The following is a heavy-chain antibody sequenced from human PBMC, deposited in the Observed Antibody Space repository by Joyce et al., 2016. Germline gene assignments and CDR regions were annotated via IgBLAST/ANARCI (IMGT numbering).Heavy chain of an antibody. CDR2: IDSSSNYR. V-gene: IGHV3-21*01. D-gene: IGHD2-2*01. CDR3: ARDPPDIEVVPVAPTFDY. J-gene: IGHJ4*02. Sequence: QLVESGGGLVRPGGSLRLSCVGSGFSFSSHGMNWVRQAPGKGLEWISCIDSSSNYRYYTDSVRGRFTISRDNAKKSLYLQMNSLRDEDTAVYYCARDPPDIEVVPVAPTFDYWGQGTPVTVSS. CDR1: GFSFSSHG.